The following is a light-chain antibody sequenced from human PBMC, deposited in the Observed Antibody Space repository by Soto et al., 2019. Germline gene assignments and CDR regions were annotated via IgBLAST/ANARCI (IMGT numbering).Light chain of an antibody. Sequence: EIVMTQSPGTLSLSPGKRATLSCRASQSLNSNYLAWHQQKPGQAPRLLIYDTFSRATGIPDRFSGSGSGTDFTLTISRLEPEDFAVYFCQQYDYLITFGQGTRLEIK. CDR1: QSLNSNY. CDR3: QQYDYLIT. J-gene: IGKJ5*01. V-gene: IGKV3-20*01. CDR2: DTF.